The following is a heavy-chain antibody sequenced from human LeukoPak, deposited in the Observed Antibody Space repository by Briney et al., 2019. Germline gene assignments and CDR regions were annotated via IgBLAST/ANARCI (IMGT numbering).Heavy chain of an antibody. D-gene: IGHD5-18*01. CDR1: GITFSNFG. Sequence: GRSLRLSCAVTGITFSNFGMHWVRQGPGKGLEWVAVIWYGGSDIYYADSVKGRFTISRDNSKNTLYLQMNSLRAEDTAVYYCAKASDFLRGYSSSYYYYGMDVWGQGTTVTVSS. V-gene: IGHV3-33*06. CDR2: IWYGGSDI. J-gene: IGHJ6*02. CDR3: AKASDFLRGYSSSYYYYGMDV.